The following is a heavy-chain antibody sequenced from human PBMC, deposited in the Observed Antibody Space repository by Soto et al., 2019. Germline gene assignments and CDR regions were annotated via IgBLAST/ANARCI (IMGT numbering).Heavy chain of an antibody. V-gene: IGHV3-33*01. CDR2: IWYDGSNK. CDR3: ARDRAYNWNDADAFDI. J-gene: IGHJ3*02. CDR1: GFTFSSYG. Sequence: QVQLVESGGGVVQPGRSLRLSCAASGFTFSSYGMHWVRQAPGKGLEWVAVIWYDGSNKYYADSVKGRFTISRDNSKNPLYLQMNSLGAEDTAVYYCARDRAYNWNDADAFDIWGQGTMVTVAS. D-gene: IGHD1-20*01.